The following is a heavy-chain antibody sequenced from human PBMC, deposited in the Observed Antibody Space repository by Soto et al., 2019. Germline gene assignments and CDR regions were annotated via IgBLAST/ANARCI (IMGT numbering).Heavy chain of an antibody. CDR3: ARHLAAYSGYLFGD. D-gene: IGHD5-12*01. CDR2: IYYSGST. J-gene: IGHJ4*02. CDR1: GGSISSSSYY. Sequence: PSETLSLTCTVSGGSISSSSYYWCWIRQPPGKGLEWIGSIYYSGSTYYNPSLKSRVTISVDTSKNQFSLKLSSVTAADTAVYYCARHLAAYSGYLFGDWGQGTLVTVSS. V-gene: IGHV4-39*01.